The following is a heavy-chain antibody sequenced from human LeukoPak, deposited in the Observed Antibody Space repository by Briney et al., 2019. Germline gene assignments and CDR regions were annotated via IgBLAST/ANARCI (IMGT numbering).Heavy chain of an antibody. V-gene: IGHV4-39*07. CDR1: GGSISSTSYY. J-gene: IGHJ4*02. CDR3: ARMVRGWYNYFGY. D-gene: IGHD6-19*01. Sequence: SETLSLTCAVSGGSISSTSYYWAWIRQPPGKGLEWIGTIYYSGSTYHNPSLKGRVTISVDTSKNQFSLKLSSVTAADTAVYYCARMVRGWYNYFGYWGQGTLVTVSS. CDR2: IYYSGST.